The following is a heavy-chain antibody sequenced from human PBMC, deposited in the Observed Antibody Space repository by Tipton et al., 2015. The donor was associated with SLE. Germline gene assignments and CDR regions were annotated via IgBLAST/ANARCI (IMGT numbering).Heavy chain of an antibody. CDR1: GGSFSGYY. J-gene: IGHJ4*02. V-gene: IGHV4-34*01. CDR3: ARDSSGWYDY. Sequence: LRLSCAVYGGSFSGYYWSWIRQPPGKGLEWIGGINHSGSTNYNPSPKSRVTISVDTSKNQFSLKLSSVTAADTAVYYCARDSSGWYDYWGQGTLVTVSS. CDR2: INHSGST. D-gene: IGHD6-19*01.